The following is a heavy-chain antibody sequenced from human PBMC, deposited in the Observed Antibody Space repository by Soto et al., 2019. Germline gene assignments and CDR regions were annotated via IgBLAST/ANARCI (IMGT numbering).Heavy chain of an antibody. CDR1: GGSFSCYY. CDR3: ARVYRHYTAG. Sequence: SETLSLTCAVYGGSFSCYYWSWIRQPPGKGLEWIGEINHSGSTNYNPSLKSRVTISVDTSKNQFSLKLSSVTAADTAVYYCARVYRHYTAGWGQGTLVTVSS. J-gene: IGHJ4*02. D-gene: IGHD3-3*01. V-gene: IGHV4-34*01. CDR2: INHSGST.